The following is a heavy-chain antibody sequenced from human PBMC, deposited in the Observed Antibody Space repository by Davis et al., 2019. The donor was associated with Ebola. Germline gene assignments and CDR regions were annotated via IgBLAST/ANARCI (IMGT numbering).Heavy chain of an antibody. CDR2: ISWNSGSI. Sequence: SLKISCAASGFTFDDYAMHWVRQAPGKGLEWVSGISWNSGSIGYADSVKGRFTISRDNAKNSLYLQMNSLRAKDTAVYYCARDRAYYDILTGYYTNWFDPWGQGTLVTVSS. V-gene: IGHV3-9*01. CDR3: ARDRAYYDILTGYYTNWFDP. D-gene: IGHD3-9*01. CDR1: GFTFDDYA. J-gene: IGHJ5*02.